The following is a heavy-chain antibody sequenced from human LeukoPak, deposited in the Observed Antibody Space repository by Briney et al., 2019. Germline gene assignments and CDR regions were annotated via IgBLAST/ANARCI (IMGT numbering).Heavy chain of an antibody. Sequence: SETLSLTCAVYGGSFSGYYWGWIRQPPGKGLEWIGEINHSGSTNYNPSLKSRVTISVDTSKNQFSLKLSSVTAADTAVYYCARRGGLLRYFDWPPYYFDYWGQGTLVTVSS. CDR1: GGSFSGYY. D-gene: IGHD3-9*01. J-gene: IGHJ4*02. CDR2: INHSGST. V-gene: IGHV4-34*01. CDR3: ARRGGLLRYFDWPPYYFDY.